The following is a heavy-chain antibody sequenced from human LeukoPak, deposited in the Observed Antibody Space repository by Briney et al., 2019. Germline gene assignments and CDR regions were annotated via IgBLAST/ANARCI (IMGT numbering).Heavy chain of an antibody. CDR3: ARGVYSTVGYYFDY. CDR1: GYSISSGYY. J-gene: IGHJ4*02. Sequence: SETLSLTCTVSGYSISSGYYWGWIRQPPGKGLEWIGSIYHSGSTYYNPSLKSRVTISVDTSKNQFSLKLSSVTAADTAVYYCARGVYSTVGYYFDYWGQGTLVTVSS. CDR2: IYHSGST. D-gene: IGHD4-23*01. V-gene: IGHV4-38-2*02.